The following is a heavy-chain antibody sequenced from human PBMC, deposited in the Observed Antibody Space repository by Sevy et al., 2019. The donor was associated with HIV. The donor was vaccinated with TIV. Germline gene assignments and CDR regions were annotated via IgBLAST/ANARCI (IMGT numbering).Heavy chain of an antibody. J-gene: IGHJ4*02. V-gene: IGHV1-3*01. D-gene: IGHD3-3*01. Sequence: ASVKVSCKASGYTFTSYAMHWVRQAPGQRLEWMGWINAGNGNTKYSQKFQGRVTITRDTSASTAYMELSSLRSEDTAVYYCARGRPRSTIFGVVIYYFDYWGQGTLVTVSS. CDR2: INAGNGNT. CDR3: ARGRPRSTIFGVVIYYFDY. CDR1: GYTFTSYA.